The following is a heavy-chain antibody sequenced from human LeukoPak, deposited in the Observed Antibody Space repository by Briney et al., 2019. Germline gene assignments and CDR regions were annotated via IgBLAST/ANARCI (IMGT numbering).Heavy chain of an antibody. CDR3: PRFRTLTTHFDY. D-gene: IGHD4-11*01. V-gene: IGHV4-39*01. Sequence: PSETLSLTCTVSGGSISSSGYYWGWIRQPPGKGLEWIGTIYYSGSTYYNPSLKSRVTISVDTSKNQFSLKLSSVTAADTAVYYCPRFRTLTTHFDYWGQGTLVTVSS. CDR2: IYYSGST. CDR1: GGSISSSGYY. J-gene: IGHJ4*02.